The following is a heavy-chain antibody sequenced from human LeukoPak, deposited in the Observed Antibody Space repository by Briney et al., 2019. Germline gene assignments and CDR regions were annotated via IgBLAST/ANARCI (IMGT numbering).Heavy chain of an antibody. CDR2: IYSGGST. Sequence: GGSLRLSCAASGFTFSSYAMSWVRQAPGKGLEWVSVIYSGGSTYYADSVKGRFTISRDNSKNTVHLQMNDLRAEDTAVYYCARSWDARLNFDYWGQGTLVTVSS. V-gene: IGHV3-66*02. CDR3: ARSWDARLNFDY. CDR1: GFTFSSYA. D-gene: IGHD1-26*01. J-gene: IGHJ4*02.